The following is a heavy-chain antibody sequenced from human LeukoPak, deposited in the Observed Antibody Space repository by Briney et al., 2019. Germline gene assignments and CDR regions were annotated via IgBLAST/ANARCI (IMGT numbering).Heavy chain of an antibody. D-gene: IGHD3-22*01. J-gene: IGHJ4*02. CDR1: GFTFSSYS. CDR2: ISSSSSYI. CDR3: ASFPSSSSGCYYVDY. Sequence: GGSLRLSCAASGFTFSSYSMNWVRQAPGKGLEWVSSISSSSSYIYYADSVKGRFTISRDNAKNSLYLQMNSLRAEDTAVYYCASFPSSSSGCYYVDYWGQGTLVTVSS. V-gene: IGHV3-21*01.